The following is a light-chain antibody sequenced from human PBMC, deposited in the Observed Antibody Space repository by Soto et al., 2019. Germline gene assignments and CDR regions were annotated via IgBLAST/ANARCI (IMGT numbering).Light chain of an antibody. CDR1: QSVSTN. Sequence: EIVMTQSPATLSASPGERATLSCRASQSVSTNLAWYQQKPGQAPRLLIFGASTRATGIPDRFSGRGSGTEITLTISSLQSEDFAVSYCQLYNNWPTAITFGQGTRLEIK. CDR3: QLYNNWPTAIT. J-gene: IGKJ5*01. V-gene: IGKV3-15*01. CDR2: GAS.